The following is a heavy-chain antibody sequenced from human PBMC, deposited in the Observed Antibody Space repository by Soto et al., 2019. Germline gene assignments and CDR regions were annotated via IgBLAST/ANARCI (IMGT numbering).Heavy chain of an antibody. Sequence: GASVKVSCKASGYTFTSYAMHWVRQAPGQRLEWMGWINAGNGNTKYSQKFQGRVTITRDTSTSTAYMELRSLRSDDTAVYYCAREGQAPYYYYGMDVWGQGTAVTVSS. V-gene: IGHV1-3*01. CDR3: AREGQAPYYYYGMDV. CDR1: GYTFTSYA. J-gene: IGHJ6*02. CDR2: INAGNGNT.